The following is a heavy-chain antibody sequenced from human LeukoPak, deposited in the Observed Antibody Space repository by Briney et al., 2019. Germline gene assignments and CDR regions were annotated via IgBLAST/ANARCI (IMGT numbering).Heavy chain of an antibody. CDR3: ARDQYYYGSGSYFPPSWYFDL. CDR2: INHSGST. D-gene: IGHD3-10*01. J-gene: IGHJ2*01. CDR1: GGSFSGYY. V-gene: IGHV4-34*09. Sequence: SETLSPTCAVYGGSFSGYYWSWIRQPPGKGLEWIGEINHSGSTNYNPSLKSRVTISVDTSKNQFSLKLSSVTAADTAVYYCARDQYYYGSGSYFPPSWYFDLWGRGTLVTVSS.